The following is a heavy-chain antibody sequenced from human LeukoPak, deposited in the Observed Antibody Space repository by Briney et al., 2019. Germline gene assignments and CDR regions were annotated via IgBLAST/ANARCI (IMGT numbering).Heavy chain of an antibody. CDR3: AKDKGKTGTGTIDS. CDR2: ITWNSNGI. J-gene: IGHJ4*02. CDR1: GFSFNDYA. V-gene: IGHV3-9*01. Sequence: PGGSLRLSCAASGFSFNDYAMHWVRQAPGKGLEWVSGITWNSNGIAYADSVKGRVTISRDNAKNSLYVQIDSLRPEDTAFYYCAKDKGKTGTGTIDSWGQGTLVTVSS. D-gene: IGHD1-1*01.